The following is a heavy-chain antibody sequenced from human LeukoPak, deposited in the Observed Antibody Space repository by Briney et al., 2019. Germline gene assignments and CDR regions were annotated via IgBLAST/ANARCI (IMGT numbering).Heavy chain of an antibody. D-gene: IGHD1-1*01. CDR1: GFTLSSYS. CDR3: AKASNTWNYFDY. J-gene: IGHJ4*02. Sequence: PGGSLRLSCAASGFTLSSYSMNWVRQAPGKGLEWVSSISRSSAYIYYADSVKGRFTISRDNSKNTLSLQMNSLRAEDTAIYYCAKASNTWNYFDYWGQGTLVTVSS. CDR2: ISRSSAYI. V-gene: IGHV3-21*04.